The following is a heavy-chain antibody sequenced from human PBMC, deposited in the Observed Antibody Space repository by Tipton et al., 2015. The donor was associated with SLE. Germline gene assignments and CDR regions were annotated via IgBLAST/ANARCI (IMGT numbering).Heavy chain of an antibody. CDR2: ISAYNGNT. Sequence: QYGAEVKKPGASVKVSCKPSGYTFTSYGISWVRQAPGQGLEWMGWISAYNGNTNYAQKLQGRVTMTTDTSTSTAYMELRSLRSDDTAVYYCARDRAPSPVAGFPFDIWGQGTMVTVSS. J-gene: IGHJ3*02. V-gene: IGHV1-18*01. CDR1: GYTFTSYG. D-gene: IGHD6-19*01. CDR3: ARDRAPSPVAGFPFDI.